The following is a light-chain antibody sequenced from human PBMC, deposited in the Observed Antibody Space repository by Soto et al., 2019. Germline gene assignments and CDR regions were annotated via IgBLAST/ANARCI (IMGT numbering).Light chain of an antibody. CDR1: SSDVGGYNY. CDR2: DVS. J-gene: IGLJ1*01. CDR3: SSYTSSSTLYF. V-gene: IGLV2-14*04. Sequence: TSSDVGGYNYVSWYQQHPGKAPKLMIYDVSNRPSGVSNRFSGSKSGNTASLTISGLQAEYEADYYCSSYTSSSTLYFFGTETKVTVL.